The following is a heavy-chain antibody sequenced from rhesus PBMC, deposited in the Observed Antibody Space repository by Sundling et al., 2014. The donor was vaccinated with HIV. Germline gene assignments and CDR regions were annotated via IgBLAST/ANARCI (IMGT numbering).Heavy chain of an antibody. CDR2: ISWSGDRT. J-gene: IGHJ4*01. D-gene: IGHD3-22*01. Sequence: EVQLVESGGGVVQPGGSLRLSCAASGFTFDDYAMHWVRQAPGKGLEWVSGISWSGDRTGYVDSVKGRFTISRDNAKNSLYLQMNRLRAEDTALYYCARDGGIYYWASYFDYWGQGVLVTVSS. CDR3: ARDGGIYYWASYFDY. CDR1: GFTFDDYA. V-gene: IGHV3-201*01.